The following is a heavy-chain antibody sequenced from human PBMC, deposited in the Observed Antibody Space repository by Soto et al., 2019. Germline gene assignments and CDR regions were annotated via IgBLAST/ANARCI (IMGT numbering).Heavy chain of an antibody. CDR1: GGSISSGSYY. D-gene: IGHD3-9*01. J-gene: IGHJ6*03. V-gene: IGHV4-31*03. CDR2: IYYSGST. CDR3: ARSGSLQYYHYFMDV. Sequence: SETLSLTSTVSGGSISSGSYYWNWIRQHPGKGLEWIGYIYYSGSTYYNPSLKSRVTVSVDTSKNQFSLELSSVTAADTAVYYCARSGSLQYYHYFMDVWGKGTTVTVSS.